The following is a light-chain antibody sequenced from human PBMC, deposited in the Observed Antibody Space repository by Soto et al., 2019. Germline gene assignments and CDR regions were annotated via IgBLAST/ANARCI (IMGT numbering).Light chain of an antibody. Sequence: QSVLTQPASVSGSPGQSITISCTGTSSDVGTYNYVSWYQHLPGKAPKLMIYEVSTRPSGVSNRFSGSKSGNTAALTISGLQAEDEADYYCSSYTSRSTVTFGGGTKVTVL. CDR3: SSYTSRSTVT. J-gene: IGLJ2*01. CDR2: EVS. V-gene: IGLV2-14*01. CDR1: SSDVGTYNY.